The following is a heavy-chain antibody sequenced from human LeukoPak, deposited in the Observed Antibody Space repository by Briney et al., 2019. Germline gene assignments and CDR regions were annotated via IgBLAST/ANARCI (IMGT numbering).Heavy chain of an antibody. D-gene: IGHD1-26*01. CDR1: GGSISSYY. CDR3: ARGIETSKRRGYDY. CDR2: IYYSGTT. Sequence: SETLSLTCTVSGGSISSYYWSWIRQPPGKGLEWIGHIYYSGTTNYNPSLKSRVTISVDTSKNQFSLKLSSVTAADTAVYYCARGIETSKRRGYDYWGQGTLVTVSS. V-gene: IGHV4-59*01. J-gene: IGHJ4*02.